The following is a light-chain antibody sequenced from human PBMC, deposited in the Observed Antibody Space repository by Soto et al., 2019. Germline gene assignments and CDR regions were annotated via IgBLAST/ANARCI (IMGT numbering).Light chain of an antibody. V-gene: IGKV4-1*01. CDR3: QQYYTTPWT. Sequence: DIVMTQSPDSLAVSLGDRATINCKSSQSFLYSSNNKNYLAWYQQKPGQPPKALIYWASTRESGVPDRFSGSGSGTDFTLTISSLQAEDVAVYYCQQYYTTPWTFGQGTKVDIK. CDR2: WAS. CDR1: QSFLYSSNNKNY. J-gene: IGKJ1*01.